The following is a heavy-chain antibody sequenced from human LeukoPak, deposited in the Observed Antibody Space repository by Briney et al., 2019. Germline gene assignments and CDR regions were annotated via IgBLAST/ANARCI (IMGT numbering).Heavy chain of an antibody. CDR2: IRYDGSNK. D-gene: IGHD3-10*01. CDR3: AKGYYYYFDY. CDR1: GFTFSSYG. Sequence: GGSLRLSCAASGFTFSSYGMHWVRQAPGKGLEWVSFIRYDGSNKYYADSVKGRFTISRDNSKNTLYLQMNSLRAEDTAVYYCAKGYYYYFDYWGQGTLVTVSS. V-gene: IGHV3-30*02. J-gene: IGHJ4*02.